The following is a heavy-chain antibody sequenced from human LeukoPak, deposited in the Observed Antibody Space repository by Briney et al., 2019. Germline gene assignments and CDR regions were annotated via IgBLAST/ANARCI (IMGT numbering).Heavy chain of an antibody. CDR2: IYYSGST. D-gene: IGHD6-13*01. J-gene: IGHJ5*02. CDR3: ARESALKAVDYSSSWGWFDP. Sequence: PSETLSLTCTVSGGSISSYYWSWIRQPPGKGLEWIGYIYYSGSTNYNPSLKSRVTISVDTSKNQFSLKLSSVTAADTAVYYCARESALKAVDYSSSWGWFDPWGQGTLVTVSS. CDR1: GGSISSYY. V-gene: IGHV4-59*01.